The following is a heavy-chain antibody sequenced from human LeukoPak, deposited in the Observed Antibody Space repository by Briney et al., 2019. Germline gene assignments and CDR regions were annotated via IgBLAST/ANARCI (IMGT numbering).Heavy chain of an antibody. CDR2: ISGSGGST. J-gene: IGHJ4*02. CDR1: GFTFSSYS. Sequence: EAGGSLRLSCAASGFTFSSYSMNWVRQAPGKGLEWVSAISGSGGSTYYADSVKGRFTISRDNSKNTLYLQMNSLRAEDTAVYYCAKSRGAAGFDYWGQGTLVTVS. CDR3: AKSRGAAGFDY. V-gene: IGHV3-23*01. D-gene: IGHD6-19*01.